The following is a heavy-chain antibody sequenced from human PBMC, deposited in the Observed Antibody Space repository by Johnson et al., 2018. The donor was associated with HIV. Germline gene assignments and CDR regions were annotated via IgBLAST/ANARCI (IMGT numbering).Heavy chain of an antibody. J-gene: IGHJ3*02. Sequence: VQLVESGGGLIQPGGSLRLSCAASGFTVSSNYMSWVRQAPGKGLEWVGRIKSKSDGGTTDYAAPVKGRFIISRDDSKNTLYLQMNSLKTEDTAVYYCTTDQGYYGDAFDIWGQGTMVTVSS. V-gene: IGHV3-15*01. CDR1: GFTVSSNY. CDR2: IKSKSDGGTT. D-gene: IGHD3-10*01. CDR3: TTDQGYYGDAFDI.